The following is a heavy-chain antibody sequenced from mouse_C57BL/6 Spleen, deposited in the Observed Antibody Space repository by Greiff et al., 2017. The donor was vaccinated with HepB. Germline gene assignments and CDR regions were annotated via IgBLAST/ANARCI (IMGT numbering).Heavy chain of an antibody. J-gene: IGHJ2*01. D-gene: IGHD2-5*01. V-gene: IGHV5-4*03. CDR3: ARFSNYDFDY. Sequence: EVMLVDSGGGLVKPGGSLKLSCAASGFTFSSYAMSWVRQTPEKRLEWVATISDGGSYTYYPDNVKGRFTISRDNAKNNLYLQMSHLKSEDTAMYYCARFSNYDFDYWGQGTTLTVSS. CDR2: ISDGGSYT. CDR1: GFTFSSYA.